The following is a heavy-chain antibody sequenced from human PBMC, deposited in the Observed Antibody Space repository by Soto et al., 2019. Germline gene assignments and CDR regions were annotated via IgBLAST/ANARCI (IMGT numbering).Heavy chain of an antibody. Sequence: QVQLQASGPGLVKPSGTLSLTCAVSGGSISSSPWWTWVRQSPGKGLEYIGEISHSGTSNSNPSLKRRVTLSVDKSKNHFSLTLTSVSAADTAVYYCARVVLTITRGAFDAWGQGTLVIVSS. D-gene: IGHD3-9*01. CDR2: ISHSGTS. J-gene: IGHJ3*01. CDR1: GGSISSSPW. CDR3: ARVVLTITRGAFDA. V-gene: IGHV4-4*02.